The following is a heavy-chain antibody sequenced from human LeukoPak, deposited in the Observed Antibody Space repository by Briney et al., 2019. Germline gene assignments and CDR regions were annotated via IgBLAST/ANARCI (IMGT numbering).Heavy chain of an antibody. CDR3: ARDWQSESTYYYDTSGYTDY. Sequence: ASVKVSCKVSGYTLTELSMHWVRQAPGKGLEWMGGFDPEDGETIYAQKFQGRVTMTEDTSTDTAYMELSSLRSEDTAVYFCARDWQSESTYYYDTSGYTDYWGQGTLVTVSS. CDR1: GYTLTELS. V-gene: IGHV1-24*01. D-gene: IGHD3-22*01. J-gene: IGHJ4*02. CDR2: FDPEDGET.